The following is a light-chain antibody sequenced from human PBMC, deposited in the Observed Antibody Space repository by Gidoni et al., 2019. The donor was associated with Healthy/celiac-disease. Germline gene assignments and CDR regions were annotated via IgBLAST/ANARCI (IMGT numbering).Light chain of an antibody. J-gene: IGKJ2*01. CDR3: QQSYSTPLYT. V-gene: IGKV1-39*01. CDR2: AAS. CDR1: QSISSY. Sequence: IQMAQSPSSLSASVGDRVTITCRASQSISSYLNWYQQKPGKAPKLLIYAASSLQSGVPSRFSGSGSGTDFTLTISSLQPEDFETYDCQQSYSTPLYTFGQGTKLEIK.